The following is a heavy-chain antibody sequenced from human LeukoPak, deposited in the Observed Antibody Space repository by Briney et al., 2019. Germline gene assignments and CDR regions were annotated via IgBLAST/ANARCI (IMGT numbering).Heavy chain of an antibody. CDR3: ARVAPRSSGWYEPRTFDY. CDR2: INPNSGGT. V-gene: IGHV1-2*02. CDR1: GGTFSSYA. J-gene: IGHJ4*02. D-gene: IGHD6-19*01. Sequence: ASVKVSCKASGGTFSSYAISWVRQAPGQGLEWMGWINPNSGGTNYAQKFQGRVTMTRDTSISTAYMELSSLRSEDTAVYYCARVAPRSSGWYEPRTFDYWGQGTLVTVSS.